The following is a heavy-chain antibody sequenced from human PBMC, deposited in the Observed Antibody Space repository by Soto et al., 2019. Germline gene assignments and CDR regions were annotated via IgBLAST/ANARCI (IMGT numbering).Heavy chain of an antibody. CDR2: INPSGGST. CDR1: GYTFTKYY. D-gene: IGHD3-22*01. Sequence: GASVKVCCKASGYTFTKYYMHWVRQAPGQGLEWMGIINPSGGSTSHVHKFEGRVTMTRDTSTGTFYMELSSLRSEDTAIYYCARNHDSSGYYRLDPWGQGTLVTVSS. V-gene: IGHV1-46*01. CDR3: ARNHDSSGYYRLDP. J-gene: IGHJ5*02.